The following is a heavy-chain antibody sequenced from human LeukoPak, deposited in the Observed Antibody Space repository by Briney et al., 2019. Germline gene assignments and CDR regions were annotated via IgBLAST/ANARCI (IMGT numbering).Heavy chain of an antibody. CDR2: INPSGGST. D-gene: IGHD2-21*02. Sequence: ASVKVSCKASGYTFTSYYMHWVRQAPGQGLEWMGIINPSGGSTSYAQKFQGRVTMTRDTSTSTVYMELSSLRSEDTAVYYCARSRQTHIAVVTAIREPYGMDVWGQGTTVTVSS. CDR3: ARSRQTHIAVVTAIREPYGMDV. J-gene: IGHJ6*02. V-gene: IGHV1-46*01. CDR1: GYTFTSYY.